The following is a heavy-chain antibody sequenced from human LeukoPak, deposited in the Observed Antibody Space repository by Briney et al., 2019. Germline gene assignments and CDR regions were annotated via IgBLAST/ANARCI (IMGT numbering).Heavy chain of an antibody. CDR2: ISAYNGNT. CDR3: ARGASGTTAFDY. J-gene: IGHJ4*02. V-gene: IGHV1-18*01. Sequence: ASVKVSCKASGYTFTSYGISWVRQAPGQGLEWMGWISAYNGNTNYAQKFQGRVTMTTDTSTRTAYMELRSLRSDDTAMYYCARGASGTTAFDYWGQGTLVTVSS. D-gene: IGHD1-7*01. CDR1: GYTFTSYG.